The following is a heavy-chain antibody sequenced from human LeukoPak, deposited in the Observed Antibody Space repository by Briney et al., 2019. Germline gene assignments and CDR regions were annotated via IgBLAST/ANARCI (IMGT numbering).Heavy chain of an antibody. J-gene: IGHJ4*02. D-gene: IGHD2-21*02. CDR2: ISYDGGNK. CDR1: GFTFSTYG. Sequence: GGSLRLSCAASGFTFSTYGMHWVRQAPGKGLEWVTVISYDGGNKYYADSVKGRFTISRDNSKNTLFLQMNSLRAEDTAVYYCAVGSPGAYRGGDCYSSFDYWGQGTLVTVSS. V-gene: IGHV3-30*03. CDR3: AVGSPGAYRGGDCYSSFDY.